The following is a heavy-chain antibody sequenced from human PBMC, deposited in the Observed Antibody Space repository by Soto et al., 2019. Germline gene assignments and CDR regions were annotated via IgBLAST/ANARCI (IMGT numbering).Heavy chain of an antibody. Sequence: GESLKISCKGSAYSFTSYWIGWVRQMPGKGLEWMGIIYPGDSDTRYSPSFQGQVTISADKSISTAYLQWSSLKASDTAMYYCARYQAVDTPSSYYCIDVWGKGP. CDR2: IYPGDSDT. D-gene: IGHD5-18*01. CDR1: AYSFTSYW. CDR3: ARYQAVDTPSSYYCIDV. J-gene: IGHJ6*04. V-gene: IGHV5-51*01.